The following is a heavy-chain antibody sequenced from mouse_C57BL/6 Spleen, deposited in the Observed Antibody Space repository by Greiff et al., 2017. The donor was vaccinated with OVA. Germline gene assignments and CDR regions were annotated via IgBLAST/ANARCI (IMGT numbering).Heavy chain of an antibody. CDR1: GFNIKDYY. CDR2: IDPEDGDT. V-gene: IGHV14-1*01. CDR3: IYYYGSSYGYAMDY. Sequence: VHVKQSGAELVRPGASVKLSCTASGFNIKDYYMHWVKQRPEQGLEWIGRIDPEDGDTEYAPKFQGKATMTADTSSNTAYLQLSSLTSEDTAVYYCIYYYGSSYGYAMDYWGQGTSVTVSS. D-gene: IGHD1-1*01. J-gene: IGHJ4*01.